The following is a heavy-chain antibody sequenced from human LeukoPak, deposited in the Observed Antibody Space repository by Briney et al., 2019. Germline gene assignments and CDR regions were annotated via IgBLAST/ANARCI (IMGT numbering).Heavy chain of an antibody. CDR3: AKDLATIFGVVTHFDY. CDR1: GFTFSSYG. Sequence: GGSLRLSCAASGFTFSSYGMHWVRQAPGKGLEWVAVIWYDGSNKYYADSVKGRFTISRDNSRNTLYLQMNSLRAEDTAVYYCAKDLATIFGVVTHFDYWGQGTLVTVSS. V-gene: IGHV3-33*06. J-gene: IGHJ4*02. CDR2: IWYDGSNK. D-gene: IGHD3-3*01.